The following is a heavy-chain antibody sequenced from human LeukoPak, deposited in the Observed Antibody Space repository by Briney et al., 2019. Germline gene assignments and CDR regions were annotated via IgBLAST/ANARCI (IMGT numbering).Heavy chain of an antibody. CDR2: IYTSGST. CDR3: ASSTYYYDSSGFPS. V-gene: IGHV4-4*07. D-gene: IGHD3-22*01. J-gene: IGHJ5*02. Sequence: SETLSLTCTVSGGSISSYYWSWIRQPAGKGLEWIGRIYTSGSTNYNPSLKSRVTMSVDMSKNQFSLKLSSVTAADTAVYYCASSTYYYDSSGFPSWGQGTRVTVSS. CDR1: GGSISSYY.